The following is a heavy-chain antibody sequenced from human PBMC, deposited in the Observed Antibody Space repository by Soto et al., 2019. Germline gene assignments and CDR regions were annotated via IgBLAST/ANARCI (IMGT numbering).Heavy chain of an antibody. V-gene: IGHV4-59*01. J-gene: IGHJ5*02. CDR1: GGSISDSY. CDR2: ISYSGST. CDR3: ARAYQLLWWFDP. Sequence: SETLSLTCTVSGGSISDSYWSWIRQPPGRGLEWIGYISYSGSTNYNPSLRSRVTISVDTSKNQFSLKLGSVTAADTAVYYCARAYQLLWWFDPWGQGTLVTVS. D-gene: IGHD2-2*01.